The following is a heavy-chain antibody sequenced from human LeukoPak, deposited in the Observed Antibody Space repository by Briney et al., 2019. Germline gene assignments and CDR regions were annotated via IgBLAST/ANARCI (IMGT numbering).Heavy chain of an antibody. CDR2: ISSSSSYI. Sequence: PGGSLRLSCAASGFTFSSYSMNWVRQAPGKGLERVSSISSSSSYIYYADSVKGRFTISRDNAKNSLYLQMNSLRAEDTAVYYCARGLGYCTNGVCPYFDYWGQGTLVTVSS. CDR3: ARGLGYCTNGVCPYFDY. D-gene: IGHD2-8*01. V-gene: IGHV3-21*01. CDR1: GFTFSSYS. J-gene: IGHJ4*02.